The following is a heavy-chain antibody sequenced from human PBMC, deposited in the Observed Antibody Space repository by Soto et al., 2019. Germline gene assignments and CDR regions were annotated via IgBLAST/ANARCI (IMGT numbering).Heavy chain of an antibody. CDR3: ARDPDYGDYWGYFFDS. CDR2: INPTSGGT. Sequence: QVQLVQSGAEVKKPGASVKVSCKTSGYTFAAYYIHWIRQAPGQGLEWMGWINPTSGGTVYAQNFQDRVTMNRDTSISTAYMELRRLSSDDTAVYYCARDPDYGDYWGYFFDSWGQGTPVTVSS. J-gene: IGHJ4*02. D-gene: IGHD4-17*01. V-gene: IGHV1-2*02. CDR1: GYTFAAYY.